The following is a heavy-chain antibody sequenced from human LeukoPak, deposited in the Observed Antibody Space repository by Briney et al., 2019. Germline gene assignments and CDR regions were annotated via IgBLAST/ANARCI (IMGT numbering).Heavy chain of an antibody. CDR3: AKGDSSSGFDY. J-gene: IGHJ4*02. V-gene: IGHV3-9*01. Sequence: GGSLRLSCAASGFTFDDYAMHGVRQGPGKGLEWVSGIRWNSGSIGYADSVKGRFTISRDNAKNSLYLQMNSLRAEDTALYYCAKGDSSSGFDYWGQGTLVTVSS. CDR1: GFTFDDYA. CDR2: IRWNSGSI. D-gene: IGHD6-6*01.